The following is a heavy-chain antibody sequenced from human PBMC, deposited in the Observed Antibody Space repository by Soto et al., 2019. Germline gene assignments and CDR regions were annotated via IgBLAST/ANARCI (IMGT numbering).Heavy chain of an antibody. CDR3: ARGLDLTWGYYDILTGPPEVYYFDY. D-gene: IGHD3-9*01. CDR1: GYTFTSYD. Sequence: ASVKVSCKASGYTFTSYDINWVRQATGQGLEWKGWMNPNSGNTGFAQKFQGRVTMTRNTSISTAYMELSILRSEDTAVYYCARGLDLTWGYYDILTGPPEVYYFDYWGQGTLVTVSS. CDR2: MNPNSGNT. J-gene: IGHJ4*02. V-gene: IGHV1-8*01.